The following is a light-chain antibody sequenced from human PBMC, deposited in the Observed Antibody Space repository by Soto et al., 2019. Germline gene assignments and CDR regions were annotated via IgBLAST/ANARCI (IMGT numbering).Light chain of an antibody. V-gene: IGKV1-5*01. Sequence: IHMTPSPSTLSASVGDSVNITCRAXQSITIWLAWYQQKPGKAPKLLIYDASSLESGVPSRFSGSGSGTEFTLTISSLQPDDFATYYCQQYNSYSPTWTFGQGTKADI. J-gene: IGKJ1*01. CDR1: QSITIW. CDR2: DAS. CDR3: QQYNSYSPTWT.